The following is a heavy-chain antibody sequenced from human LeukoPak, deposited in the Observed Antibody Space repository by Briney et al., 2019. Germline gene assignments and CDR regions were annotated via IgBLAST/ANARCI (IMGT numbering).Heavy chain of an antibody. J-gene: IGHJ4*02. CDR3: ARDWALTE. Sequence: GESLRLSCAGSGFTFSDYSLGWVRQAPGKGLEWVSSISPSGTHKFYGDSVQGRFTISRDNAKNSVFLEMTSLKVEDTAVYYCARDWALTEWGQGTLVTVSS. V-gene: IGHV3-21*01. D-gene: IGHD7-27*01. CDR2: ISPSGTHK. CDR1: GFTFSDYS.